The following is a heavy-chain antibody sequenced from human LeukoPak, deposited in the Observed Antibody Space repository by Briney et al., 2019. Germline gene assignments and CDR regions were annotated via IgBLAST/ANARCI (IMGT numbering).Heavy chain of an antibody. V-gene: IGHV3-23*01. D-gene: IGHD1-1*01. CDR3: AKGLEPGAFDL. J-gene: IGHJ3*01. Sequence: PGGSLRLSCAASGFIFNYYAMNWVRQAPGKGLEWVSAISGGGHSTYYADSVKGRFTISRDNSKNTLYLQMNGLRAEDTAVYFCAKGLEPGAFDLWGQGTRVTASS. CDR1: GFIFNYYA. CDR2: ISGGGHST.